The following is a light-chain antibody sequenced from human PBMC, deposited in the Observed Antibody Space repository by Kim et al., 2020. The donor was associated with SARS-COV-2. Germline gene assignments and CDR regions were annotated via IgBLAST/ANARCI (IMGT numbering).Light chain of an antibody. CDR1: NLGNKY. CDR3: QAWDLGTVF. V-gene: IGLV3-1*01. Sequence: SMSQGQTASLTCSGHNLGNKYVCWYQQKPGQSPLLLIYQDTSRPSGIPERFPGSNSGYTATLTISGTQAVDEADYFCQAWDLGTVFFGGGTQLTVL. J-gene: IGLJ2*01. CDR2: QDT.